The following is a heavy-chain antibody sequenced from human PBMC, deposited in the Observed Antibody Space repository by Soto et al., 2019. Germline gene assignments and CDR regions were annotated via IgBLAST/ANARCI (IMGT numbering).Heavy chain of an antibody. J-gene: IGHJ1*01. CDR2: IYYSGRT. CDR3: ARQTSEGYSSSPFRF. CDR1: GGPITSGSYY. D-gene: IGHD6-6*01. Sequence: QLQLQESGPGLVKPSETLSITCTVSGGPITSGSYYWGWIRQPPGKGLEWIGSIYYSGRTCYKPSLRSRVTISIDTSRNQFFLKVNSVTAADTAVYYCARQTSEGYSSSPFRFWGQGTLVTVSS. V-gene: IGHV4-39*01.